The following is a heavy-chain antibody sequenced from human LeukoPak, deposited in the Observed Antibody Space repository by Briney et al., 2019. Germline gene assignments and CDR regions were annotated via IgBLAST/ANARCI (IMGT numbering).Heavy chain of an antibody. D-gene: IGHD5-18*01. CDR2: IYYSGST. V-gene: IGHV4-39*07. Sequence: SETLSLTCTVSGGSISSSSYYWGWIRQPPGKGLEWIGSIYYSGSTYYNPSLKSRVTISVDTSKNQLSLKLSSVTSADTAVYYCARRRGYSYGGIDYWGQGTLVTVSS. CDR3: ARRRGYSYGGIDY. J-gene: IGHJ4*02. CDR1: GGSISSSSYY.